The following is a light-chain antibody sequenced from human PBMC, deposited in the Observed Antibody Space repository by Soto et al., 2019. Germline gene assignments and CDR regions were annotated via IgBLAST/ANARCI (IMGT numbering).Light chain of an antibody. CDR1: QSVAANY. CDR2: GAS. Sequence: EVVLTQSPGTLSLSPGERATLSCRASQSVAANYLAWYQQKRGQAPRLLIYGASNRATGIPDRFSGSGSGTDFTLTIDSLQPDDFATYYCQQTYITPYTFGQGTKVDIK. J-gene: IGKJ2*01. V-gene: IGKV3-20*01. CDR3: QQTYITPYT.